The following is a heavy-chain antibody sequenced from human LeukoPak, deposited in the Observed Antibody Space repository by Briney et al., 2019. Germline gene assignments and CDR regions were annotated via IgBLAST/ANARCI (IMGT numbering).Heavy chain of an antibody. J-gene: IGHJ4*02. CDR2: ISAFKGNT. CDR1: GCTFTTYG. Sequence: GASVNVSCKTSGCTFTTYGILWVRQAPGQSLNYMDWISAFKGNTNYAQHFQGRVAITRGPSKATVEMELTTLKFNATAVYFCARLSYDGESYWGQGTLVTVSS. V-gene: IGHV1-18*01. CDR3: ARLSYDGESY. D-gene: IGHD3-10*01.